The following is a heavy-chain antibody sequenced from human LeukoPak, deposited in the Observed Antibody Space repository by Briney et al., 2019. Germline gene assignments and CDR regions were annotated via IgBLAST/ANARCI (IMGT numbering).Heavy chain of an antibody. CDR1: GFTFSDYY. J-gene: IGHJ4*02. V-gene: IGHV3-11*01. Sequence: GGSLRLSCAASGFTFSDYYMSWIRQAPGKGLEWISYISASGRTTYYADSVKGRFTISRDNAKNSLYLVMDSLRAEDTAAYFCARDLGTQEYFDYWGQGSRVSVSS. CDR2: ISASGRTT. CDR3: ARDLGTQEYFDY. D-gene: IGHD1-1*01.